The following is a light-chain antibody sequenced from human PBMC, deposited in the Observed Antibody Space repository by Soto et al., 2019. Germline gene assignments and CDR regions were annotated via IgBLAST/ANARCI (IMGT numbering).Light chain of an antibody. V-gene: IGKV3-20*01. CDR3: QQYGTSPGMYT. CDR2: GVS. CDR1: QSVSSSY. Sequence: EIVLTQSPGTLSLSPGERATLSCRASQSVSSSYLAWYQQKPGQAPRLLIFGVSSRATGIPGRFSGSGAGTGFTLTSSRLEREDFAVYYCQQYGTSPGMYTFGQGTELEIK. J-gene: IGKJ2*01.